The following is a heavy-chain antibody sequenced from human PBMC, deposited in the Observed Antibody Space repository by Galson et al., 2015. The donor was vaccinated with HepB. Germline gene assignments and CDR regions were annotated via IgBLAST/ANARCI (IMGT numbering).Heavy chain of an antibody. CDR3: ARDELAAAGSHDAFDI. D-gene: IGHD6-13*01. V-gene: IGHV6-1*01. Sequence: CAISGDSVSSNSAAWNWIRQSPSRGLEWLGRTYYRSKWYNDYAVSVKSRITINPDTSKNQFSLQLNSVTPEDTAVYYCARDELAAAGSHDAFDIWGQGTMVTVSS. CDR1: GDSVSSNSAA. J-gene: IGHJ3*02. CDR2: TYYRSKWYN.